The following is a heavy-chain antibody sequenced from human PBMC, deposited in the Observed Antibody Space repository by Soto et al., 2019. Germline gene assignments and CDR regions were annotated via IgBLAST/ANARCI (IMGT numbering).Heavy chain of an antibody. CDR1: GFTFRSYC. D-gene: IGHD2-15*01. J-gene: IGHJ5*02. CDR3: ARGVAVAAHGWFDP. Sequence: PGGSLRLSCAASGFTFRSYCIHWVRQAPCKGLEWVAVIWYDGINKYYADSVKRRFTISRDNSKNTLYLQMNSLRAEDTAVYYCARGVAVAAHGWFDPLGQVTLVTACS. CDR2: IWYDGINK. V-gene: IGHV3-33*01.